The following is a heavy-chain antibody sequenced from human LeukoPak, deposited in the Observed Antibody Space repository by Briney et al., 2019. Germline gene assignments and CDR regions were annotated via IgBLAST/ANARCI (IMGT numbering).Heavy chain of an antibody. Sequence: GGSLRLSCAASGFTFSSYAMSWVRQAPGKGLEWVSAISGSGGNIYYVDSVKGRFTISRDNSKNTLDLQMNSLRAEDTAVYYCAKSRGIAVAGTSYYFDYWGQGTLVTVSS. V-gene: IGHV3-23*01. CDR1: GFTFSSYA. CDR3: AKSRGIAVAGTSYYFDY. CDR2: ISGSGGNI. J-gene: IGHJ4*02. D-gene: IGHD6-19*01.